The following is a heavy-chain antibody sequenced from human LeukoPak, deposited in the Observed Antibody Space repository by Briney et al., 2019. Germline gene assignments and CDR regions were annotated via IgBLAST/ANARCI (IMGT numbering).Heavy chain of an antibody. CDR1: GYTFTSYD. V-gene: IGHV1-8*03. D-gene: IGHD3-22*01. CDR3: ARGSHPRHMRGQYYYDSSGYYVGLVDY. Sequence: ASVKVSCKASGYTFTSYDINWVRQATGQGLEWMGWMNPNSGNTGYAQKFQGRVTITRNTSISTAYMELSSLRSEDTAVYYCARGSHPRHMRGQYYYDSSGYYVGLVDYWGQGTLVTVSS. CDR2: MNPNSGNT. J-gene: IGHJ4*02.